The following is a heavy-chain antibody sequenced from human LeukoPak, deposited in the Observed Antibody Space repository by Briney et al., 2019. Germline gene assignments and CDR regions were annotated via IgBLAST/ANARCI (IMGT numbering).Heavy chain of an antibody. D-gene: IGHD1-26*01. CDR2: IYYSGST. V-gene: IGHV4-39*01. CDR1: GGSISSSSYY. Sequence: SETLSLTCTVSGGSISSSSYYWGWLRQPPGRGLEWLGSIYYSGSTYYNPSLESRVTISVDTSKNQFSLKLSSVTAADTAVYYCARLGAIRYYYYGMDVWGQGTTVTVSS. J-gene: IGHJ6*02. CDR3: ARLGAIRYYYYGMDV.